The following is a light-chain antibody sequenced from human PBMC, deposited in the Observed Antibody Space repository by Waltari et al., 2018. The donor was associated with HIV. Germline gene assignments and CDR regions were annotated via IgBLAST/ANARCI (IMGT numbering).Light chain of an antibody. CDR1: SLGGKS. CDR3: HVWDSASDQVV. J-gene: IGLJ2*01. CDR2: REN. V-gene: IGLV3-21*02. Sequence: SYVLTQPPSVSVAPGETAAMNCEGPSLGGKSVQWYRQKPGQAPMLVVFRENDRPSGIPDRFAGSSSETLATRTISRVEAGDEADYDCHVWDSASDQVVFGGGTKLTVL.